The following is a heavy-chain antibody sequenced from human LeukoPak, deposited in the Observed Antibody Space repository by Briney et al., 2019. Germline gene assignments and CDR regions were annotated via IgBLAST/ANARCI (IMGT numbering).Heavy chain of an antibody. CDR3: AREEISGPLDY. J-gene: IGHJ4*02. CDR1: GGSISSGDYY. D-gene: IGHD6-19*01. V-gene: IGHV4-30-4*08. CDR2: IYYSGST. Sequence: PSETLSLTCTVSGGSISSGDYYWSWIRQPPGKGLEWIGYIYYSGSTYYNPSLKSRVTISVDTSKNQFSLKLSSVTAADTAVYYCAREEISGPLDYWGQGTLVTVSS.